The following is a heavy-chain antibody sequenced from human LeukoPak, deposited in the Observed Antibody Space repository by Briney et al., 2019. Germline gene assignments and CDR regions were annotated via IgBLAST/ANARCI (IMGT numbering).Heavy chain of an antibody. CDR1: GGTFSSYA. V-gene: IGHV1-69*01. CDR2: IIPIFGTA. CDR3: ARGVGLTYYYGTGSLGAFDI. D-gene: IGHD3-10*01. J-gene: IGHJ3*02. Sequence: SVKVSCKASGGTFSSYAISWVRQAPGQGLEWMGGIIPIFGTANYAQKFQGRVTITADESTSTAYMELSSLRSEDTAVYYCARGVGLTYYYGTGSLGAFDIWGQGTMVTVSS.